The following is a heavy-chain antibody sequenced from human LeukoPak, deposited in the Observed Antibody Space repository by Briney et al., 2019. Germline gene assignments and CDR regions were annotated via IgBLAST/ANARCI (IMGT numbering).Heavy chain of an antibody. J-gene: IGHJ5*02. V-gene: IGHV4-34*01. Sequence: NASETLSLTCAVYGGSFSGYYWSWIRQPPGKGLEWIGEINHSGSTNYNPSLKSRVTISVDTSKNQFSLKLSSVTAADTAVYYCARGLRVLWFGELLSRWFDPWGQGTLVTVSS. CDR2: INHSGST. CDR1: GGSFSGYY. D-gene: IGHD3-10*01. CDR3: ARGLRVLWFGELLSRWFDP.